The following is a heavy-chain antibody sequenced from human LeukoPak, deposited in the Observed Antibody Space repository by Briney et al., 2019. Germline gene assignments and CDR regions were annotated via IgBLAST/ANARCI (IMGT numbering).Heavy chain of an antibody. CDR1: GFTFSSYA. CDR3: AKVKQLVRPYYFDY. D-gene: IGHD6-6*01. Sequence: GGSLRLSCAASGFTFSSYAMSWVRQAPGKGLEWVSAISGSGGSTCYADSVKGRFTISRDNSKNMLYLQMNSLRAEDTAVYYCAKVKQLVRPYYFDYWGQGTLVTVSS. J-gene: IGHJ4*02. CDR2: ISGSGGST. V-gene: IGHV3-23*01.